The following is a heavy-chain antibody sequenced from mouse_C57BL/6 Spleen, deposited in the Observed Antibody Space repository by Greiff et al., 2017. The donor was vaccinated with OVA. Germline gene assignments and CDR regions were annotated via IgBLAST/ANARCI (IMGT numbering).Heavy chain of an antibody. D-gene: IGHD2-4*01. J-gene: IGHJ3*01. Sequence: EVKLVESGGDLVKPGGSLKLSCAASGFTFSSYGMSWVRQTPDKRLEWVATISSGGSYTYYPDSVKGRFTISRDNAKNTLYLQMSSLKSEDTAMYYCARHSYDYDEGAWFAYWGQGTLVTVSA. CDR2: ISSGGSYT. V-gene: IGHV5-6*01. CDR1: GFTFSSYG. CDR3: ARHSYDYDEGAWFAY.